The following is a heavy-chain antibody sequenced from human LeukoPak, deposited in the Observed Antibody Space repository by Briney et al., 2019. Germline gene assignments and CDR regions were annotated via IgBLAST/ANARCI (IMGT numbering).Heavy chain of an antibody. Sequence: GSVKVSCKASGYTFTSYGISWVRQAPGQGLEWKGWISAYNGNTNYAQKLQGRVTMTTDTSTSTAYMELRSLRSDDTAVYYCAREESVVATGITGDYWGQGTLVTVSS. D-gene: IGHD5-12*01. CDR2: ISAYNGNT. V-gene: IGHV1-18*01. J-gene: IGHJ4*02. CDR3: AREESVVATGITGDY. CDR1: GYTFTSYG.